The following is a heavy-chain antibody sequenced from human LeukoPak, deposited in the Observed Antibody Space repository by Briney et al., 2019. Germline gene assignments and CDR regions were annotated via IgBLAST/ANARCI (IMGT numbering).Heavy chain of an antibody. Sequence: ASVKVSCMASGYTFTGYHMHWVRQAPGQGLEWMGWINSNTGGTNYAQEFQGRVTMTRDTSISTAYMDLSSLRSDDTAVYYCARDDSSTSANAFDIWGQGTMVSVSS. CDR2: INSNTGGT. CDR1: GYTFTGYH. J-gene: IGHJ3*02. CDR3: ARDDSSTSANAFDI. D-gene: IGHD6-6*01. V-gene: IGHV1-2*02.